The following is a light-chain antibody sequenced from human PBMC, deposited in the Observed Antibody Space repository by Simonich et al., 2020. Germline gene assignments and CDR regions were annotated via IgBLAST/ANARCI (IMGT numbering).Light chain of an antibody. CDR2: QDS. CDR3: QAWDSSNWV. Sequence: SYELTQPPSVSVSPGQTASITCSGDKLGDKYACWYQQKPGQSPVLVIYQDSKRPSGTPERFSGSNSGNTATLTISGTQAMDEADYYCQAWDSSNWVFGGGTKLTVL. V-gene: IGLV3-1*01. J-gene: IGLJ3*02. CDR1: KLGDKY.